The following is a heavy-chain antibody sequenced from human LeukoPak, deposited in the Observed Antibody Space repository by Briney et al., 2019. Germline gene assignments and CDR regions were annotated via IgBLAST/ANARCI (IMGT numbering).Heavy chain of an antibody. J-gene: IGHJ4*02. D-gene: IGHD2-2*01. Sequence: PGGSLRLSCAASGFTFSSYAMSWVRQAPGKGLEWVSAVSGSGGSTYYADSVKGRFTISRDNSKNTLYLQMNSLRAEDTAVYYCAKDLDLQDIVVVPAGKNWGQGTLVTVSS. V-gene: IGHV3-23*01. CDR2: VSGSGGST. CDR3: AKDLDLQDIVVVPAGKN. CDR1: GFTFSSYA.